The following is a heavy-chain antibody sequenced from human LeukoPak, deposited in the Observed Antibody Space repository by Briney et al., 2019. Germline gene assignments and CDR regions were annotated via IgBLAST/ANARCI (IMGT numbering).Heavy chain of an antibody. D-gene: IGHD6-13*01. Sequence: PGGSLRLSCAASGFTFSNYGMHWVRQAPGKGLEWVAFIRYDGSSKYYADSVKGRFTIFRDNSKNTLYLQMNSLRVEDTAVYYCAKDRDYSSSWPRYYFDYWGQGTLVTVSS. J-gene: IGHJ4*02. V-gene: IGHV3-30*02. CDR3: AKDRDYSSSWPRYYFDY. CDR2: IRYDGSSK. CDR1: GFTFSNYG.